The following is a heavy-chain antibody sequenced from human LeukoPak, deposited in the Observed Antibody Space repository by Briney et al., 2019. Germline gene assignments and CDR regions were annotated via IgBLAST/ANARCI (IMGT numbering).Heavy chain of an antibody. CDR2: FDPEDGET. Sequence: ASVKVSCKVSGYTLTELSMHWVRQAPGKGLEWMEGFDPEDGETIYAQKFQGRVTMTEDTSTDTAYMEPSSLRSEDTAVYYCATAQPGYSSGWFVDWDYWGQGTLVTVSS. D-gene: IGHD6-19*01. CDR3: ATAQPGYSSGWFVDWDY. V-gene: IGHV1-24*01. CDR1: GYTLTELS. J-gene: IGHJ4*02.